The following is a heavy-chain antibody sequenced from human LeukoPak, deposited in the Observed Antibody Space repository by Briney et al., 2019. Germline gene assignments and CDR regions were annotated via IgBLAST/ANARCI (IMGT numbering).Heavy chain of an antibody. V-gene: IGHV3-23*01. CDR2: TSGSGGST. D-gene: IGHD4-11*01. J-gene: IGHJ3*02. CDR3: AKHRGYSNYVSGDAFDI. CDR1: GFTFSSYA. Sequence: GGSLRLSCAASGFTFSSYAMSWVRQAPGKGLEWVSATSGSGGSTYYADSVKGRFINSRDNSKNTLYLQMNSLRAEDTAVYYCAKHRGYSNYVSGDAFDIWGQGTMVTVSS.